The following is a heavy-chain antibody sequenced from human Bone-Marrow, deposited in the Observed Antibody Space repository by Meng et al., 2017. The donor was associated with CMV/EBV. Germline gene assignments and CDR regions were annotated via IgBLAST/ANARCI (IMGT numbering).Heavy chain of an antibody. CDR3: ARAGGGIIAFDI. D-gene: IGHD3-10*01. CDR1: GGTFGSYA. CDR2: IIPILGIA. Sequence: SVKVSCKASGGTFGSYAISWVRQAPGQGLEWMGGIIPILGIANYAQKFQGRVTITADKSTSTAYMELSSLRSEDTAVYYCARAGGGIIAFDIWGQGTMVTVSS. J-gene: IGHJ3*02. V-gene: IGHV1-69*10.